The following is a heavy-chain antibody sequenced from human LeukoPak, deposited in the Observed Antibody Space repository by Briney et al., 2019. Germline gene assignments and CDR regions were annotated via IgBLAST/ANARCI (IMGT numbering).Heavy chain of an antibody. V-gene: IGHV1-2*02. CDR2: INPNSGGT. CDR1: GYTFTGYY. CDR3: ARVRPTDLAYFDY. J-gene: IGHJ4*02. Sequence: GASVKVSCKASGYTFTGYYMHWVRQAPGQGLEWMGWINPNSGGTNYAQKFQGRVTMTRDTSISTAYMELSRLRSDDTAVYYCARVRPTDLAYFDYWGQGTLVTVSS.